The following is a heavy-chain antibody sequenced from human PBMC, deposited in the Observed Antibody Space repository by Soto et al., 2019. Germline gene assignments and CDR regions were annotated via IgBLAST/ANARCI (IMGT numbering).Heavy chain of an antibody. CDR2: VTNSGAYT. CDR3: AKYDDYDDYKLDY. D-gene: IGHD4-17*01. V-gene: IGHV3-23*01. Sequence: GGSLRLSCAASGFTFSSYTMGWVRQAPGKGLEWVSAVTNSGAYTHYADSVKGRFTISRDNSKNTLYLQMNSLRAEDTAVYYCAKYDDYDDYKLDYWGQGTLVTVSS. J-gene: IGHJ4*02. CDR1: GFTFSSYT.